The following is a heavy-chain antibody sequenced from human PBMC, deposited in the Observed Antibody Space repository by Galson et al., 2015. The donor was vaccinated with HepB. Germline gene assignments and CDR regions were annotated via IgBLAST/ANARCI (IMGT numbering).Heavy chain of an antibody. V-gene: IGHV4-39*01. J-gene: IGHJ3*02. CDR3: ASALRVYYYDSSGYPPDAFDI. D-gene: IGHD3-22*01. CDR1: GGSISSSSYY. Sequence: ETLSLTCTVSGGSISSSSYYWGWIRQPPGKGLEWIGSIYYSGSTYYNPSLKSRVTISVDTSKNQFSLKLSSVTAADTAVYYCASALRVYYYDSSGYPPDAFDIWGQGTMVTVSS. CDR2: IYYSGST.